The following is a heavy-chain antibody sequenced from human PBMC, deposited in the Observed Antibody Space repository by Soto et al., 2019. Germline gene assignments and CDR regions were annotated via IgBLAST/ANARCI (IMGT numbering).Heavy chain of an antibody. CDR3: AKTPNVDTAMGGAFDI. D-gene: IGHD5-18*01. V-gene: IGHV3-23*01. CDR1: GFTFSSYA. Sequence: GGSLRLSCAASGFTFSSYAMSWVRQAPGKGLEWVSAISGSGGSTYYADSVKGRFTISRDNSKNTLYLQMNSLRAEDTAVYYCAKTPNVDTAMGGAFDIWGQGTMVTVSS. J-gene: IGHJ3*02. CDR2: ISGSGGST.